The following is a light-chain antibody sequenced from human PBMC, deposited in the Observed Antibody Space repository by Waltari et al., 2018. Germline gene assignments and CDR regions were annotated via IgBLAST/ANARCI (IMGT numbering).Light chain of an antibody. J-gene: IGKJ1*01. Sequence: ETVVTQSPATLSVSPGERVTLSCRTSQTIGRSLAWYQQKPGQAPRLVIYVASIRATGIPARFSCSGSETEFALTISGLQSEDFAVYYCQQYNNWPPGTFGQGTKVEI. CDR3: QQYNNWPPGT. V-gene: IGKV3-15*01. CDR2: VAS. CDR1: QTIGRS.